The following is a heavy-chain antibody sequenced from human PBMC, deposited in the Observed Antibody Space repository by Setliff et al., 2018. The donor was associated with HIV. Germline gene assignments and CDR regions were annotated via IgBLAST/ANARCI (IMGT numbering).Heavy chain of an antibody. V-gene: IGHV1-18*01. CDR3: AKPNSPMFDS. J-gene: IGHJ4*02. CDR1: GYTFSTNA. CDR2: ISAYNGNT. D-gene: IGHD6-13*01. Sequence: GASVKVSCKAFGYTFSTNAIHWVRQAPGQRLEWMGWISAYNGNTNYAQKLQGRVTVTTDTSTSTAYMELRSLRSDDTAVYYCAKPNSPMFDSWGQGTLVTVSS.